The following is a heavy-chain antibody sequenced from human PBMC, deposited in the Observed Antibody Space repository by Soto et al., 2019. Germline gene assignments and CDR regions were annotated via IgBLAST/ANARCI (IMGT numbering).Heavy chain of an antibody. Sequence: PGGSMRLSCAASGFTFSSYAMSWVRQAPGKGLEWVSAISGSGGSTYYADSVKGRFTISRDNSKNTLYLQMNSLRAEDTAVYYCACAGNYDFWSGYLMAFYYFDYWGQGTLVTVSS. CDR1: GFTFSSYA. V-gene: IGHV3-23*01. CDR2: ISGSGGST. CDR3: ACAGNYDFWSGYLMAFYYFDY. J-gene: IGHJ4*02. D-gene: IGHD3-3*01.